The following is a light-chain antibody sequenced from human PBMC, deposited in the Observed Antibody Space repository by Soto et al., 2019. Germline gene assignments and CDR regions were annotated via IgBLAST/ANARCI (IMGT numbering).Light chain of an antibody. J-gene: IGKJ1*01. CDR3: QKYGSSLWT. CDR2: GAS. Sequence: EIVLTQSPGTLSLSPGERATLSCRASQSVSSSYLAWYQQKPGQAPRLLIYGASSRATGIPDRFSGSGSGTDFTLPISRLGPEVLEVFYCQKYGSSLWTFGQGTKVE. CDR1: QSVSSSY. V-gene: IGKV3-20*01.